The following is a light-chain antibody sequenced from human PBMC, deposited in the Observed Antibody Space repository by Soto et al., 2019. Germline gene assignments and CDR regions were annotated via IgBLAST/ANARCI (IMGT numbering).Light chain of an antibody. Sequence: QAVVTQEHSLTVSPGGTVTLTCGSSTGAVTSGHFPYWFQQKPGQAPRTLISDTSDKHSWTPARFSGSLLGGKAALTLSGAQSEDEADYYCLLFYSGAYVFGTGTKLTVL. CDR1: TGAVTSGHF. CDR3: LLFYSGAYV. J-gene: IGLJ1*01. CDR2: DTS. V-gene: IGLV7-46*01.